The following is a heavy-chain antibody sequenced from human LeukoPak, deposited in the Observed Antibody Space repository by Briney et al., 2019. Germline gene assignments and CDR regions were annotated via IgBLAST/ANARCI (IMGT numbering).Heavy chain of an antibody. CDR2: ISAYNGNT. CDR1: GYTFTSYA. V-gene: IGHV1-18*01. J-gene: IGHJ4*02. D-gene: IGHD3-3*01. Sequence: GASVKVSCKASGYTFTSYAMHWVRQAPGQRLEWMGWISAYNGNTNYAQKLQGRVTMTTDTSTSTAYMELRSLRSDDTAVYYCARVALIADFWSGYYVWGQGTLVTVSS. CDR3: ARVALIADFWSGYYV.